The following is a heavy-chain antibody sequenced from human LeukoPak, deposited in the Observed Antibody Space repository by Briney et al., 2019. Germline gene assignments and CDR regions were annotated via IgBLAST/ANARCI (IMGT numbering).Heavy chain of an antibody. CDR2: IKSKTDGGTT. V-gene: IGHV3-15*01. Sequence: GGSLRLSCAASGFTFSNAWMSWVRQAPGKGLEWVGRIKSKTDGGTTDYAAPVKGRFTISREDSKNTLYLQMNSLKTEDTAVYYCTTVTYYDFWSGYYPFDYWGQGTLVTVSS. CDR3: TTVTYYDFWSGYYPFDY. J-gene: IGHJ4*02. CDR1: GFTFSNAW. D-gene: IGHD3-3*01.